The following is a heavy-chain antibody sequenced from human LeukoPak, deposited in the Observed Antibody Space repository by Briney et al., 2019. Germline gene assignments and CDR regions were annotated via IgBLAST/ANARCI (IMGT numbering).Heavy chain of an antibody. CDR2: ISAYNGNT. J-gene: IGHJ5*02. D-gene: IGHD3-22*01. CDR3: ARDAPRAYYYDSSGYYSAVPDP. CDR1: GYTFTSYG. Sequence: ASVKVSCKASGYTFTSYGISWVRQAPGQGLEWMGWISAYNGNTNYAQKLQGRVTMTTDTSTSTVYMELRSLRSDDTAVYYCARDAPRAYYYDSSGYYSAVPDPWGQGTLVTVSS. V-gene: IGHV1-18*01.